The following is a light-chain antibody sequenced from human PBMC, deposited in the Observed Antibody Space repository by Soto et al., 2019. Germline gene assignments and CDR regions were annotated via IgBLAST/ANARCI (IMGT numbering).Light chain of an antibody. Sequence: DIQMTQSPSTLSGSVGDRVTITCRASQTISSWLAWYQQKPGKAPKLLIYDASSLESGVPSRFSGSGSGTEFTLTISSLQPDDFATYYCQQYNSYIFGQGTRLEIK. V-gene: IGKV1-5*01. CDR2: DAS. CDR3: QQYNSYI. CDR1: QTISSW. J-gene: IGKJ5*01.